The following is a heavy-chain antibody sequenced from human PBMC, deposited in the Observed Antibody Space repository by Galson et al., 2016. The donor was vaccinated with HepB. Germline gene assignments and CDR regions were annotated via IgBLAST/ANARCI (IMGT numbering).Heavy chain of an antibody. J-gene: IGHJ4*02. D-gene: IGHD3-10*01. CDR2: IYHSGST. CDR1: GGSISSGGYY. CDR3: ARDRSSGSGSFGY. V-gene: IGHV4-31*03. Sequence: LSLTCTVSGGSISSGGYYWSWIRQHPGKGLGWIGYIYHSGSTYYNPSLKSRVTISVDTSKNQFSLKLSSVTAADTAVYFCARDRSSGSGSFGYWGQGTLVTVSS.